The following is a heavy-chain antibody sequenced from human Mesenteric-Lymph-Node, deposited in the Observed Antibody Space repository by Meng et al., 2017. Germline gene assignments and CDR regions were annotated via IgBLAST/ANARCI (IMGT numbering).Heavy chain of an antibody. CDR3: AGGPYDTGIGN. J-gene: IGHJ4*02. Sequence: GSLRLSCTVSGGSISSYYWSWIRQPPGKGLEWIGYIYYSGSTNYNPSLKSRVTISVDTSKNQFSLRLTSVTSADTAVYYCAGGPYDTGIGNWGQGTLVTVSS. D-gene: IGHD3-3*01. CDR2: IYYSGST. CDR1: GGSISSYY. V-gene: IGHV4-59*01.